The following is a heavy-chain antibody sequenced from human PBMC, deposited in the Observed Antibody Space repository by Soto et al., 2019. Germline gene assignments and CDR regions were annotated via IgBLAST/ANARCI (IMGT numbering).Heavy chain of an antibody. CDR1: GYGFLDYG. CDR2: INTKSGNT. J-gene: IGHJ5*02. V-gene: IGHV1-18*01. Sequence: GASVKVSCKASGYGFLDYGITWVRQAPGHGLEWMGRINTKSGNTNYGQKFQGRVAMTTDTSTNTAYMELRNLRSDDTALYYCARTVGGTAYNWLAPWGQGTLVTVSS. D-gene: IGHD1-26*01. CDR3: ARTVGGTAYNWLAP.